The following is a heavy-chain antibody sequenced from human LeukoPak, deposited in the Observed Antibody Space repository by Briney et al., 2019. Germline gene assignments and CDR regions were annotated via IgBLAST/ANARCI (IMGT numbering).Heavy chain of an antibody. V-gene: IGHV3-30*02. Sequence: GGSLRLSCAASGFTFSSYGLHWVRQAPGKGLEWVAFIRYDGSNKYYADSVKGRFTISRDNSKNTLYLQMNSLRAEDTAVYYCAKDDSSSLDYWGQGVLVTVSS. CDR2: IRYDGSNK. J-gene: IGHJ4*02. D-gene: IGHD6-6*01. CDR3: AKDDSSSLDY. CDR1: GFTFSSYG.